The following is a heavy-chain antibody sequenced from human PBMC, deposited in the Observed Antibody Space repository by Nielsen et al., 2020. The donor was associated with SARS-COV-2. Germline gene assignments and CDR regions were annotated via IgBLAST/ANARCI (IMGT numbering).Heavy chain of an antibody. CDR3: ARHDIVVVPAAIIGGAFDY. D-gene: IGHD2-2*02. CDR2: IYCSGST. V-gene: IGHV4-39*01. J-gene: IGHJ4*02. Sequence: WGGRCSVQGLEWVGYIYCSGSTYYNPSLKSRGTISVDTSKNQFSLKLSSVTAADTAVYYCARHDIVVVPAAIIGGAFDYWGQGTLVTVSS.